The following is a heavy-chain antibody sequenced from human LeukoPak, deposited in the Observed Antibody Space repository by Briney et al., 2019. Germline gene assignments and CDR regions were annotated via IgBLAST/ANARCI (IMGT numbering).Heavy chain of an antibody. CDR1: EFTFNNYG. CDR3: ARDFRFLDDY. J-gene: IGHJ4*02. CDR2: IKQDGSEK. Sequence: GGSLRLSCAASEFTFNNYGMSWVRQAPGKGLEWVGNIKQDGSEKYYVDSVKGRFTISRDNAKNSLYLQMNSLRAEDTAVYYCARDFRFLDDYWGQGTLVTVSS. D-gene: IGHD3-3*01. V-gene: IGHV3-7*01.